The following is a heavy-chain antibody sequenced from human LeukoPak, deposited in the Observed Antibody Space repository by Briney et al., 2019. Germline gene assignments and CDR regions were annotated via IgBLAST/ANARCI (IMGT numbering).Heavy chain of an antibody. V-gene: IGHV1-69*04. Sequence: SVKVSCKASGGTFSSYAISWVRQAPGQGLEWMGRIIPILGIANYAQKFQGRVTITADKSTSTAYMELSSLRSEDTAVYYCARADCSGDSCYSGNWFDPWGQGTLVTVSS. D-gene: IGHD2-15*01. CDR2: IIPILGIA. CDR1: GGTFSSYA. J-gene: IGHJ5*02. CDR3: ARADCSGDSCYSGNWFDP.